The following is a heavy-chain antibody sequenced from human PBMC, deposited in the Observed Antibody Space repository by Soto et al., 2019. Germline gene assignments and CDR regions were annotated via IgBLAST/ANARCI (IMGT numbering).Heavy chain of an antibody. CDR3: ARGDKGSEYCSSTSCYPDHYYYYYYMDV. V-gene: IGHV1-46*03. CDR1: GYTFTSYY. J-gene: IGHJ6*03. Sequence: QVQLVQSGAEVKKPGASVKVSCKASGYTFTSYYMHWVRQAPGQGLEWMGIINPSGGSTSYAQKFQGRVTMTRDTSTSTVYMELSSLRSEDTAVYYCARGDKGSEYCSSTSCYPDHYYYYYYMDVWGKGTTVTVSS. CDR2: INPSGGST. D-gene: IGHD2-2*01.